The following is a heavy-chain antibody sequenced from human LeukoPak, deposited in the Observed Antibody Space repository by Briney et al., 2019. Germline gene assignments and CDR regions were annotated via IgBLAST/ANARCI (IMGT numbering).Heavy chain of an antibody. D-gene: IGHD2-2*01. Sequence: SGGSLRLSCAASGFTFSNAWMSWVRQAPGKGLEWVGRIKSKTDGGTTDYAAPVKGRFTISRDDSKNTLYLQMNSLKTEDTAVYYCTTSDIVVVPAAVKGGEYYYYYYMDVWGKGTTVTVSS. CDR2: IKSKTDGGTT. CDR1: GFTFSNAW. J-gene: IGHJ6*03. V-gene: IGHV3-15*01. CDR3: TTSDIVVVPAAVKGGEYYYYYYMDV.